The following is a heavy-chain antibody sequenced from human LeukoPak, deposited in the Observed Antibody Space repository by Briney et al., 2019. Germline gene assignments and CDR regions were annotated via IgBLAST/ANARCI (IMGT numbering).Heavy chain of an antibody. J-gene: IGHJ5*02. V-gene: IGHV3-66*01. Sequence: PSETLSLTCTVSGGSISSSSYYWGWIRQPPGKGLEWVSVIYSGGSTYYAASVKGRFTISRDNSKNTLYLQMNSLRAEDTAVYYCARAERFGEFVYPSWGQGTLVTVSS. D-gene: IGHD3-10*01. CDR2: IYSGGST. CDR1: GGSISSSSYY. CDR3: ARAERFGEFVYPS.